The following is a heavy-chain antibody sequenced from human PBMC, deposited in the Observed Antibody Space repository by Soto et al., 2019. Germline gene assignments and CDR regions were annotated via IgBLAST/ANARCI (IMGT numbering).Heavy chain of an antibody. CDR2: IYYDGNT. CDR1: GDSITSSSHY. D-gene: IGHD6-6*01. Sequence: QLQLQESGPGLVKPSETLSLTCTVSGDSITSSSHYWGWIRQPPGKGLECIANIYYDGNTYHNPSLKSRVAISLDTSKNQFSLRLNSVTAADTAVYYCARSSIEPRVFMYPFDSWGQGTLVTVSS. CDR3: ARSSIEPRVFMYPFDS. J-gene: IGHJ4*02. V-gene: IGHV4-39*01.